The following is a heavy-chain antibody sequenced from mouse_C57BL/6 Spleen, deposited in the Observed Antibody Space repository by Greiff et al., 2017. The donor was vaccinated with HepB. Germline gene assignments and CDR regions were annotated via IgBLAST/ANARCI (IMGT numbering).Heavy chain of an antibody. Sequence: VQLQQSGPELVKPGASVKIPCKASGYTFTDYNMDWVKQSHGKSLEWIGDINPNNGGTIYNQKFMGKATLTVDKSSSTAYMVLRSLTSADTAVYYCASRNDLGYFDYWGPGTTLTVAT. J-gene: IGHJ2*01. V-gene: IGHV1-18*01. CDR2: INPNNGGT. CDR3: ASRNDLGYFDY. CDR1: GYTFTDYN. D-gene: IGHD2-3*01.